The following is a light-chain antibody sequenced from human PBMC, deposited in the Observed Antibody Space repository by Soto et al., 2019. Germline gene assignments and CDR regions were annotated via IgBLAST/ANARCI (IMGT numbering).Light chain of an antibody. Sequence: IQMTQSASSLPASVGDTVTISCQASSDISKYLNWFQQKPGKAPKLLIYDVFNVETGVPSRFSGRGSGTDFTLIISNLQPEDFATYYCQQYDQLPITFGGGTKVDI. V-gene: IGKV1-33*01. CDR1: SDISKY. J-gene: IGKJ4*01. CDR2: DVF. CDR3: QQYDQLPIT.